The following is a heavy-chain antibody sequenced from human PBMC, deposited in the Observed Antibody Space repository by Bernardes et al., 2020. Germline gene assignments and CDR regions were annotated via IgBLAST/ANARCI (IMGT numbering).Heavy chain of an antibody. CDR3: ARDLPARGGHCSSTSCYFWFDP. D-gene: IGHD2-2*01. J-gene: IGHJ5*02. V-gene: IGHV4-34*01. CDR1: GGSFSGYY. Sequence: SETLSLTCAVYGGSFSGYYWSWIRQPPGKGLEWIGEINHSGSTNYNPSLKSRVTISVDTSKNQFSLKLSSVTAADTAVYYCARDLPARGGHCSSTSCYFWFDPWGQGTLVTVSS. CDR2: INHSGST.